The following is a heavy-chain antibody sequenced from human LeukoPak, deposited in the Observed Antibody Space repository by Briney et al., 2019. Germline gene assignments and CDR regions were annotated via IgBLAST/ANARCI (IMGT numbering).Heavy chain of an antibody. CDR3: ARVANYYGSGSYYDYFDY. D-gene: IGHD3-10*01. V-gene: IGHV3-21*01. CDR2: ISSSSSYI. Sequence: GGSLRLSCAASGFTSSSYSMNWVRQAPGKGLEWVSSISSSSSYIYYADSVKGRFTISRDNAKNSLYLQMNSLRAGDTAVYYCARVANYYGSGSYYDYFDYWGQGTLVTVSS. CDR1: GFTSSSYS. J-gene: IGHJ4*02.